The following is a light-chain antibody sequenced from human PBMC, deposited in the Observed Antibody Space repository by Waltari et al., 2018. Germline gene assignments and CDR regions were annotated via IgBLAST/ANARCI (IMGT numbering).Light chain of an antibody. CDR3: QQRSDWPPGFT. CDR2: DAS. CDR1: QSVSSY. J-gene: IGKJ3*01. Sequence: EIVLTQSPATLSLSHGERATLPSRSSQSVSSYLAWYQQKPGQTPRLLIYDASNRATGIPARFSGSGSGTDFTLTISSLEPEDYAVYYCQQRSDWPPGFTFGPGTKVDIK. V-gene: IGKV3-11*01.